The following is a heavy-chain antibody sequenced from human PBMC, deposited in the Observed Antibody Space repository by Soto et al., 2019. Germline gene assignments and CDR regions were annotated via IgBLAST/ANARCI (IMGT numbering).Heavy chain of an antibody. D-gene: IGHD3-22*01. J-gene: IGHJ4*02. V-gene: IGHV3-23*01. CDR1: GFTFSSHA. CDR2: VTGSGGNT. CDR3: AKVTPPYYYDSSGPYYFDS. Sequence: PGVSLRLSCAASGFTFSSHAMTWVRQAPGKGLEWVSTVTGSGGNTYYTDSVKGRFTISRDNSKNTLYLQMNSLRAEDAAVYYCAKVTPPYYYDSSGPYYFDSWGQVTLCTVSS.